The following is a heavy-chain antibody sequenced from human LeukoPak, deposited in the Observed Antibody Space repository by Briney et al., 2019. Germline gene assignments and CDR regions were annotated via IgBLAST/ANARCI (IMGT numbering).Heavy chain of an antibody. D-gene: IGHD3-16*01. V-gene: IGHV3-30*04. Sequence: PGGSLRLSCAASGFTFSSYSMHWVRQAPGKGLEWVTFISYDGSTKIYADSVKGRFTISRDNSKSTLYLQMNSLTTEDTAVYYCAREGGDMDVWGQGTTVTVSS. CDR3: AREGGDMDV. CDR1: GFTFSSYS. J-gene: IGHJ6*02. CDR2: ISYDGSTK.